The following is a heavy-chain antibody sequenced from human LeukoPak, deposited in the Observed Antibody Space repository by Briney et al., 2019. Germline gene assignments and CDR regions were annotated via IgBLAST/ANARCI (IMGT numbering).Heavy chain of an antibody. CDR3: ARTVYSSGWYLRETYYYGMDV. CDR1: GGTFSSYA. V-gene: IGHV1-69*05. D-gene: IGHD6-19*01. CDR2: IIPIFGTA. Sequence: ASVKVSCKASGGTFSSYAISWVRQAPGQGLEWMGGIIPIFGTANYAQKFQGRVTITTDESTSTAYMELSSLRSEDTAVYYCARTVYSSGWYLRETYYYGMDVWGQGTTVTVSS. J-gene: IGHJ6*02.